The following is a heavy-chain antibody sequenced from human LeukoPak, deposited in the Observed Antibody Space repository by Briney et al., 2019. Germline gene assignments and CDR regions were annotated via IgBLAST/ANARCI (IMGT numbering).Heavy chain of an antibody. J-gene: IGHJ4*02. CDR2: ISGSGGST. CDR3: AKVGVGYYDSSCYFDY. V-gene: IGHV3-23*01. Sequence: GGSLRLSCAASGFTFSSYAMSWVRQAPGKGLEWVSAISGSGGSTYYADSVKGRFTISRDNSKNTLYLQMNSLRAEDTAVYYCAKVGVGYYDSSCYFDYWGQGTLVTVSS. CDR1: GFTFSSYA. D-gene: IGHD3-22*01.